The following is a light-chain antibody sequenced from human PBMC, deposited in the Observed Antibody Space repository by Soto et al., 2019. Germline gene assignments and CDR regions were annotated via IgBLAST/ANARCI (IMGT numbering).Light chain of an antibody. Sequence: QSVLTQPASVCGSPGQSITISCAGTSSDVGAYNYVSWYQHHPGKAPKLIIYDVTNRPSGVSNRFSGSKSGNTASLIISGLQADDEADYYCSSYTSSSTLFGIGTKVTVL. J-gene: IGLJ1*01. CDR2: DVT. V-gene: IGLV2-14*03. CDR1: SSDVGAYNY. CDR3: SSYTSSSTL.